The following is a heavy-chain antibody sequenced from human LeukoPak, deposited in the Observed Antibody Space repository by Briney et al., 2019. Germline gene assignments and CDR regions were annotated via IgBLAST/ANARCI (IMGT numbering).Heavy chain of an antibody. CDR1: GFTFSTYA. J-gene: IGHJ4*02. V-gene: IGHV3-23*01. CDR3: ALQFIAVAGKFDH. CDR2: ISGSGGST. D-gene: IGHD6-19*01. Sequence: GSLRLSCAASGFTFSTYAMSWVRQPPEKGLEWVSTISGSGGSTYYADSVKGRFTISRDNSKNTLYLQMNSLRAEDTAVYYCALQFIAVAGKFDHWGQGTLVTVSS.